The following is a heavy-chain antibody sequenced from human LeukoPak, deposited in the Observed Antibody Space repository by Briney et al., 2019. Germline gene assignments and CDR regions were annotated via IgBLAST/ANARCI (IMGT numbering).Heavy chain of an antibody. Sequence: GGSLRLSCAATGFTFSSYWMHWVRQAPGKGLVWVSRINSDGSSTTYGDSVKGRFTIFRNNSKNTLYLQMNSLRAGDTALYYCAELGITMIGGVWGKGTTVTISS. CDR1: GFTFSSYW. CDR3: AELGITMIGGV. D-gene: IGHD3-10*02. V-gene: IGHV3-74*01. CDR2: INSDGSST. J-gene: IGHJ6*04.